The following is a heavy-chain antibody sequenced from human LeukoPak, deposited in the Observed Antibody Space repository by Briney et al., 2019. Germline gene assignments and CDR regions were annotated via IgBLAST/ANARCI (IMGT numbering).Heavy chain of an antibody. CDR1: GFTFSSYA. D-gene: IGHD6-19*01. V-gene: IGHV3-23*01. CDR2: ISGSGGST. J-gene: IGHJ3*02. CDR3: AKSPRQWLVRLDAFDI. Sequence: GGSLRLSCAASGFTFSSYAMSWVRQAPGKGLEWVSAISGSGGSTYYADSVKGRFTISRDNSENTLYLQMNSLRAEDTAVYYCAKSPRQWLVRLDAFDIWGQGTMVTVSS.